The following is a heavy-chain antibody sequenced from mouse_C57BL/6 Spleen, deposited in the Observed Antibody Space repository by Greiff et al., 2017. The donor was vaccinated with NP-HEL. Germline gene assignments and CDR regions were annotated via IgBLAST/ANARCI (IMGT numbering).Heavy chain of an antibody. CDR1: GFTFSSYA. J-gene: IGHJ4*01. CDR2: ISDGGSYT. CDR3: ARETTVVATSYYAMDY. D-gene: IGHD1-1*01. Sequence: EVQGVESGGGLVKPGGSLKLSCAASGFTFSSYAMSWVRQTPEKRLEWVATISDGGSYTYYPDNVKGRFTISRDNAKNNLYLQMSHLKSEDTAMYYCARETTVVATSYYAMDYWGQGTSVTVSS. V-gene: IGHV5-4*01.